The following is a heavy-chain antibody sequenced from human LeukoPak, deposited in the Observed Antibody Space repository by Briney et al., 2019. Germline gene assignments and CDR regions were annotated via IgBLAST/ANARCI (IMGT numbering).Heavy chain of an antibody. CDR3: ARASPRHGGFEI. V-gene: IGHV4-4*07. J-gene: IGHJ3*02. CDR1: GASISSYY. D-gene: IGHD2-15*01. CDR2: IYTTGST. Sequence: SETLSLTCIVSGASISSYYWSWIRQPAGKGLEWIGHIYTTGSTNYNPSLKSRVTMSVNTSRNEFSLKLRSVTAADTAVYYCARASPRHGGFEIWGQGTMVTVSS.